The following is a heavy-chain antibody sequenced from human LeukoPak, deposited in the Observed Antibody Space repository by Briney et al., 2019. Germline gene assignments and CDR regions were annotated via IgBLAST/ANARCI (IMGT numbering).Heavy chain of an antibody. CDR1: GGSISSGDYY. D-gene: IGHD6-6*01. Sequence: SQTLSLTCTVSGGSISSGDYYWSWIRQPPGKGLEWIGYIYYSGSTYYNPSLKSRVTISVDTSKNQFSLKLSSVTAADTAVYYCARALGSSSSPLFDYWGQGTLVPSPQ. J-gene: IGHJ4*02. CDR2: IYYSGST. V-gene: IGHV4-30-4*08. CDR3: ARALGSSSSPLFDY.